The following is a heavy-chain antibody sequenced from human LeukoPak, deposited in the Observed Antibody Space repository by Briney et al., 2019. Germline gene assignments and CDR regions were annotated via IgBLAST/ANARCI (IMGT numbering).Heavy chain of an antibody. Sequence: SETLSLTCTVSGGSISSYYWSWIRQPPGKGLEWIGYIYYSGSTNYNPSLKSRVTISVDTSKNQFSLKLSSVTAADTAVYYCARALVDTAMVIFDYWAREPWSPSPQ. CDR1: GGSISSYY. D-gene: IGHD5-18*01. V-gene: IGHV4-59*01. CDR2: IYYSGST. CDR3: ARALVDTAMVIFDY. J-gene: IGHJ4*02.